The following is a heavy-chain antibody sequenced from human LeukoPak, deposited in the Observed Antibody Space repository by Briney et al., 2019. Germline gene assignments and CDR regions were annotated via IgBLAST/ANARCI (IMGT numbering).Heavy chain of an antibody. CDR3: ATHCSSTSCYERAYFQH. D-gene: IGHD2-2*01. J-gene: IGHJ1*01. Sequence: SETLSLTCAVYGGSFSGYYWSWIRQPPGKGLEWIGEINHSGSTNYNPSLKSRVTISVDTSKNQFSLKLSSVTAADTAVYYCATHCSSTSCYERAYFQHWGQGTLVTVS. CDR2: INHSGST. CDR1: GGSFSGYY. V-gene: IGHV4-34*01.